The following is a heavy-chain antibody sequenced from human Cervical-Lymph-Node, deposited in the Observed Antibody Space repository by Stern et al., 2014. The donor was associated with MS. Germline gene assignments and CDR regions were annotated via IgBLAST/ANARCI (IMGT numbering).Heavy chain of an antibody. CDR1: RDSFTHSW. D-gene: IGHD5-24*01. CDR3: ARHHGHSPTPFDS. J-gene: IGHJ4*02. CDR2: IFPADSDP. Sequence: VQLVQSGSEVKKPGESLKISCKASRDSFTHSWIGWVRQMPGKGLEWMGIIFPADSDPKYAPSSEAQVPFSFDRSTPTASLQWSSLKASDTAIYYCARHHGHSPTPFDSWGQGTRVTVSS. V-gene: IGHV5-51*01.